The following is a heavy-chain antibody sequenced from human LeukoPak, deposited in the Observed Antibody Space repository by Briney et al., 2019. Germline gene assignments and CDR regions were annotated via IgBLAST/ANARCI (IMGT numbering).Heavy chain of an antibody. Sequence: SETLSLTCTVSGYSISSGYYWGWIRQPPGKGLEWIGSIYHSGSTYYNPSLKSRVTISVDTSKNQFSPKLSSVTAADTAVYYCASMVRGVITIVYYWGQGTLVTVSS. D-gene: IGHD3-10*01. J-gene: IGHJ4*02. V-gene: IGHV4-38-2*02. CDR3: ASMVRGVITIVYY. CDR2: IYHSGST. CDR1: GYSISSGYY.